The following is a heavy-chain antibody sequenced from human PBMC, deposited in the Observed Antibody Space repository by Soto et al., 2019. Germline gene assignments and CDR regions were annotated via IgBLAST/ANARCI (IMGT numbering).Heavy chain of an antibody. V-gene: IGHV1-18*01. CDR3: ARDHAAAGLDP. J-gene: IGHJ5*02. Sequence: QVQLVQSGAEVRKPGASVKVSCKTSGYTFINYGLSWVRQAPGQGLEWMGWISPYTGETNYAQKFQGRLIVTTDTSTTTAYIELRSLRSDDTAFYYCARDHAAAGLDPWGQGTLVTVSS. CDR2: ISPYTGET. D-gene: IGHD6-13*01. CDR1: GYTFINYG.